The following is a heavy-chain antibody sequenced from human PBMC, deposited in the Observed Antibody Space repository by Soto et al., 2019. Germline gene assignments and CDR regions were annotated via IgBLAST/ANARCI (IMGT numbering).Heavy chain of an antibody. V-gene: IGHV4-4*07. Sequence: PSETLSLTCTVSGGSISSYYWSWIRQPAGKGLEWIGRIYTSGSTNYNPSLKGRVTMSVDTSKNQFSLKLSSVTAADTAVYYCARTQAYSSSPADNYYYYGMDVWGQGTTVTVS. J-gene: IGHJ6*02. CDR3: ARTQAYSSSPADNYYYYGMDV. D-gene: IGHD6-6*01. CDR2: IYTSGST. CDR1: GGSISSYY.